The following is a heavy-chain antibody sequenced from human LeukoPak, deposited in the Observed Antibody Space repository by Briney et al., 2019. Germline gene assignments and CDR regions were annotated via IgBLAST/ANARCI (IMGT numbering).Heavy chain of an antibody. J-gene: IGHJ4*02. CDR1: GYTFTGYY. Sequence: ASVKVSCKASGYTFTGYYMHWVRQAPGQGLEWMGWINPNSGGTNYAQKFQGGVTMTRDTSISTAYMELSRLRSDDTAVYYCARIDDSSGYYYRYWGQGTLVTVSS. V-gene: IGHV1-2*02. CDR3: ARIDDSSGYYYRY. D-gene: IGHD3-22*01. CDR2: INPNSGGT.